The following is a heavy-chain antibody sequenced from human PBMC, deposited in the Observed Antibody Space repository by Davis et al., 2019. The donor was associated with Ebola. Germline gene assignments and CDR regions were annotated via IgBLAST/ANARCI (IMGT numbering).Heavy chain of an antibody. J-gene: IGHJ6*02. CDR2: IYYSGST. D-gene: IGHD4-17*01. Sequence: PSETLSLTCTVSGGSISSSSYYWSWIRQPPGKGLEWIGYIYYSGSTNYNPSLKSRVTISVDTSKNQFSLKLSSVTAADTAVYYCARDRTRRGSTTVTDYYYYGMDVWGQGTTVTVSS. V-gene: IGHV4-61*01. CDR1: GGSISSSSYY. CDR3: ARDRTRRGSTTVTDYYYYGMDV.